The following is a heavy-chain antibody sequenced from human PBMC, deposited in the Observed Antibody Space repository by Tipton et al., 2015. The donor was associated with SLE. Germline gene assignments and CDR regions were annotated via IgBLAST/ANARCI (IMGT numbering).Heavy chain of an antibody. CDR1: GGSISSYY. V-gene: IGHV4-59*12. CDR2: IYYSGST. CDR3: ASLRTEYYYGSRADY. J-gene: IGHJ4*02. D-gene: IGHD3-10*01. Sequence: LRLSCTASGGSISSYYWSWIRQPPGKGLEWIGYIYYSGSTNYNPSLKSRVTISVDTSKNQFSLKRRAVTAADTAVYYCASLRTEYYYGSRADYWGQGTLVTVSS.